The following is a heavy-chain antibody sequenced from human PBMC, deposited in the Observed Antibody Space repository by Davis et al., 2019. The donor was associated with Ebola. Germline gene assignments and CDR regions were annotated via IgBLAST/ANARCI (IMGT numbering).Heavy chain of an antibody. V-gene: IGHV1-2*06. CDR1: GYTFTGYY. CDR3: ARDSLVGYCISTSCYDYYYGMDV. Sequence: AASVKVSCKASGYTFTGYYLHWVRQATGQGLEWMGRINPNSGGTNYAQKLQGRVTMTTDTSTSTAYMELRSLRSDDTAVYYCARDSLVGYCISTSCYDYYYGMDVWGQGTTVTVSS. J-gene: IGHJ6*02. D-gene: IGHD2-2*01. CDR2: INPNSGGT.